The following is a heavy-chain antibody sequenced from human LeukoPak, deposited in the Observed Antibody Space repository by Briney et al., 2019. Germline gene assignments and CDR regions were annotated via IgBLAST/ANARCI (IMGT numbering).Heavy chain of an antibody. CDR3: ARDWGYSVDY. V-gene: IGHV1-18*01. CDR2: IRVDNGNT. Sequence: GASVKVSCKASGYRFTSYGISWVRQAPGQGLEWMGWIRVDNGNTKYAQKLQGRVTMTTDTSTSTAYMELRSLTSDDTAVYYCARDWGYSVDYWGQGTLVTVSS. CDR1: GYRFTSYG. D-gene: IGHD4-11*01. J-gene: IGHJ4*02.